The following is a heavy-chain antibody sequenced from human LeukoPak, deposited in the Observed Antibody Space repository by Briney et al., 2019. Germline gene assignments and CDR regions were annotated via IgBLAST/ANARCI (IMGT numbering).Heavy chain of an antibody. D-gene: IGHD3-22*01. CDR2: IWYDGRNK. Sequence: GGSLRLSCAASGFTFSSYGMHWVRQAPGRGLEWVALIWYDGRNKYYADSVKGRFTISRDNSKNTHSLQLNSLRDEDTAVYYCARDGGSSGYHDALDIWGQGTMVTVSA. V-gene: IGHV3-33*01. CDR3: ARDGGSSGYHDALDI. J-gene: IGHJ3*02. CDR1: GFTFSSYG.